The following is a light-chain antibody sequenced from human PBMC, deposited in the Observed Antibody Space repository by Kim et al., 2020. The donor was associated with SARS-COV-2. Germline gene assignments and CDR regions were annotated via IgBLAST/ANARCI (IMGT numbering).Light chain of an antibody. CDR2: DFT. Sequence: QSALTQPASVSGSPGQSITVSCTGSFSDVGDFDYISWYQHHPGKAPKLIVFDFTKRPSGVSGRFSGSRSHNTASLTISGLQAEDEADYYCSAYTASNTYVFAPGTKVTVL. CDR1: FSDVGDFDY. V-gene: IGLV2-14*03. J-gene: IGLJ1*01. CDR3: SAYTASNTYV.